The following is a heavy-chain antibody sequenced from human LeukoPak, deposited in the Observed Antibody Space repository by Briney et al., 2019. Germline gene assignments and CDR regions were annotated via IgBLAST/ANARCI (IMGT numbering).Heavy chain of an antibody. CDR1: GGTFSSYA. V-gene: IGHV1-69*13. CDR2: IIPIFGTA. Sequence: SVKVSCKASGGTFSSYAISWVRQAPGQGLEWMGGIIPIFGTANYAQKFQGRVTITADESTSTAYMELSSLRSEDTAVYYCALGRIAARLYSPSDPWGRGTLVTVSS. D-gene: IGHD6-6*01. CDR3: ALGRIAARLYSPSDP. J-gene: IGHJ5*02.